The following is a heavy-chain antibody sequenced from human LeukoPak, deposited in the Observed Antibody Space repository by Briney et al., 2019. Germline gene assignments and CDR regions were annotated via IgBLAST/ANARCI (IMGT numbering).Heavy chain of an antibody. CDR2: INHSGST. V-gene: IGHV4-34*01. D-gene: IGHD1-26*01. CDR1: GGSFSGYY. J-gene: IGHJ5*02. CDR3: ARRLNRYSGSTTPNRYNGFDP. Sequence: SETLSLTCAVYGGSFSGYYWSWIRQPPGKGLEWIGGINHSGSTNYNPSLKSRVTISVDTSKNQFSLKLSSVTAADTAVYYCARRLNRYSGSTTPNRYNGFDPWGQGTLVTVSS.